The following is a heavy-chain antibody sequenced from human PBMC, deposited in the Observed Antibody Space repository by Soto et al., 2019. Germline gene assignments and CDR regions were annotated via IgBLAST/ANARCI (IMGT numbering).Heavy chain of an antibody. CDR3: ARDEGGTSDC. D-gene: IGHD2-15*01. Sequence: SETLSLTCTVSGGSVSSGSHYWSWIRQPPGKGLEWFGYIYDFGSTNYNPSLKSRVTISVDTSKNQFSLKPSSVTAADTAVYYCARDEGGTSDCWGQGTLVTVCS. V-gene: IGHV4-61*01. J-gene: IGHJ4*02. CDR2: IYDFGST. CDR1: GGSVSSGSHY.